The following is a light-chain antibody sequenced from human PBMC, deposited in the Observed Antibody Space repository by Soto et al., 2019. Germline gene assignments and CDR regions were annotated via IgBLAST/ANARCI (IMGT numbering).Light chain of an antibody. CDR3: QQYNTWPPT. CDR1: QSVSSY. V-gene: IGKV3-11*01. Sequence: EIVLTQSPATLSLSPGERATLSCRASQSVSSYLAWYQQKPGQAPRLLIYDASNRATGIPARFTGSGSGTEFTLAINSLQSEGFAVYWCQQYNTWPPTFGPGTKVDIK. CDR2: DAS. J-gene: IGKJ3*01.